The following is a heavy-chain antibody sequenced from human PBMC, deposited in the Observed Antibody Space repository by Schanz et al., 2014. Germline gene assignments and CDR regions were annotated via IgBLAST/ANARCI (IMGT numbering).Heavy chain of an antibody. CDR2: IDPRGAST. V-gene: IGHV1-46*03. J-gene: IGHJ5*01. Sequence: QVQLVQSGAEVKEPGASVKVSCKASGYTFTSNGITWVRQAPGQGLEWMGMIDPRGASTTYAQKFQGRLSLTGDMSTSTLYLELRSLTSEDTAVYYCARNYEWFESWGQGTLVTVSS. D-gene: IGHD3-16*01. CDR3: ARNYEWFES. CDR1: GYTFTSNG.